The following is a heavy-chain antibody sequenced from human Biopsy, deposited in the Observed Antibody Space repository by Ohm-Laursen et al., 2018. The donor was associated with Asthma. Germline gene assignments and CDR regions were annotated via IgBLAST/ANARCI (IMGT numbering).Heavy chain of an antibody. J-gene: IGHJ4*02. V-gene: IGHV3-53*01. CDR1: GFTVSRDH. CDR2: IYSGGTS. D-gene: IGHD6-19*01. CDR3: ARGDSSGWSHYYFDY. Sequence: LSLTCAASGFTVSRDHMFWVRQAPGKGLEWVSVIYSGGTSHTADSVRGRFTIPRDFSKNTLHLQMHSLRVEDTAAYYCARGDSSGWSHYYFDYWGQGTLVTVSS.